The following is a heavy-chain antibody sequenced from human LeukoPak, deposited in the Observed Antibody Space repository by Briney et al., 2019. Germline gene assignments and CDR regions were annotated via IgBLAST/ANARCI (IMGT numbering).Heavy chain of an antibody. Sequence: GGSLRLSCTASGFIFNDFWMSWVRQAPGEGLEWVANIRQDGGAKNYVDSVKGRFTISRDNAKNSLYLQMNSLRAEDTAVYYCARDRSNPYSSSPYWYFDLWGRGTLVTVSS. CDR1: GFIFNDFW. CDR3: ARDRSNPYSSSPYWYFDL. D-gene: IGHD6-13*01. J-gene: IGHJ2*01. V-gene: IGHV3-7*01. CDR2: IRQDGGAK.